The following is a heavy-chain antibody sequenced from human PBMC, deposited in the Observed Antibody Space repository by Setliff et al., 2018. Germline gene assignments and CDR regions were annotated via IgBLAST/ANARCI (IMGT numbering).Heavy chain of an antibody. CDR3: VRDYGPNDH. D-gene: IGHD3-10*01. CDR1: GGSISSSSHY. J-gene: IGHJ4*02. CDR2: IYYTGST. Sequence: PSETLSLTCTVSGGSISSSSHYWGWIRQPPGKGLEWIGSIYYTGSTDYNPSLKSRVTISVDTSKNQFSLRLTSVTAADTAVYYCVRDYGPNDHWGQGTLVTVSS. V-gene: IGHV4-39*07.